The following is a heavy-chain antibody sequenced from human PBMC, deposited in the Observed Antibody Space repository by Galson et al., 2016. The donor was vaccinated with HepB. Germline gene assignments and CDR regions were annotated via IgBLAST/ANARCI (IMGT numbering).Heavy chain of an antibody. CDR1: GFSFSTWN. V-gene: IGHV3-48*02. Sequence: SLRLSCAASGFSFSTWNMNWVRQAPGKRPEWISNINVGSSSIYYGDSVKGRFTISRDNAKNSLYLQMNSLRDEDTAMYHCVRGRLGSWGQGTLVTVSS. D-gene: IGHD6-19*01. J-gene: IGHJ5*02. CDR3: VRGRLGS. CDR2: INVGSSSI.